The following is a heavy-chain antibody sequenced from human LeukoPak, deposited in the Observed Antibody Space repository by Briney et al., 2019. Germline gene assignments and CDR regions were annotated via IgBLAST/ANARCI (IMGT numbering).Heavy chain of an antibody. J-gene: IGHJ4*02. V-gene: IGHV4-59*01. CDR3: ARETSLMGYASGLGFNY. CDR1: GGSISSYY. Sequence: PSETLSLTCTVSGGSISSYYWSWIRQPPGKGLEWIGYIYDGGNTNYNPSLKSRVTISIDTSKNQFSLKLTSVTAADTATYYCARETSLMGYASGLGFNYWGQGILVTVSS. CDR2: IYDGGNT. D-gene: IGHD6-19*01.